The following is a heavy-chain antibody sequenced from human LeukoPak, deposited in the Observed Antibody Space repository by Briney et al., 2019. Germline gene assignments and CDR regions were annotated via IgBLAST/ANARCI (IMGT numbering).Heavy chain of an antibody. CDR1: GGSFSGYY. V-gene: IGHV4-34*01. CDR3: ARGAYRITISWAFFDY. J-gene: IGHJ4*02. Sequence: KPSETLSLTCAVYGGSFSGYYWSWIRQPPGKGLEWLGEINHSGSTNYNPSLKSRVTISVDTSKNQFSLKLSSVTAADTAVYYCARGAYRITISWAFFDYWGQGTLVTVAS. D-gene: IGHD3-3*01. CDR2: INHSGST.